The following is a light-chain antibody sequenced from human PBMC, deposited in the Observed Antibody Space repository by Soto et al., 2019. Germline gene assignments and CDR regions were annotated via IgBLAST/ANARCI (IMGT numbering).Light chain of an antibody. CDR1: QSVTSHY. CDR3: QRYGSSVTLT. V-gene: IGKV3-20*01. Sequence: EVELTQSPGTVYLSAGERATLSCRASQSVTSHYLAWYQQKPDQAPRLLIYAASSQATVIPDRFSGSGSGTDFTLSISRLESEDVAVYYWQRYGSSVTLTFGQGTKVEIK. J-gene: IGKJ1*01. CDR2: AAS.